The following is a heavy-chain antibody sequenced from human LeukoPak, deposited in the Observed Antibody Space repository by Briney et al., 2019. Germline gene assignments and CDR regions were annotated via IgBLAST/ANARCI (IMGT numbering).Heavy chain of an antibody. CDR1: GGSIISDNHF. Sequence: PSGTLSLTCTVSGGSIISDNHFWSWIRQHPGKDLEWLGYIHHSGRAFYSPSLESRLTISLDTSKNQFSLKLNSVIGADTAVYYCAREVNRPTDADAFDIWGQGTMVTVSS. J-gene: IGHJ3*02. D-gene: IGHD1-26*01. CDR2: IHHSGRA. CDR3: AREVNRPTDADAFDI. V-gene: IGHV4-31*03.